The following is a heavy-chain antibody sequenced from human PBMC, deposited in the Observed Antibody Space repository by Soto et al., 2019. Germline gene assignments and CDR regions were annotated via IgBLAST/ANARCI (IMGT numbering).Heavy chain of an antibody. Sequence: PSETLSLTCVVSGASISDSHWWTWVRQPPGKGLEWIGEMFHSGRTNYNPTLKSRVTISIDKSRDQFSLNLNSVTAADTAVYYCARLESPGSGVFFGPWGQGTLVTVSS. CDR2: MFHSGRT. D-gene: IGHD3-10*01. CDR3: ARLESPGSGVFFGP. CDR1: GASISDSHW. V-gene: IGHV4-4*02. J-gene: IGHJ5*02.